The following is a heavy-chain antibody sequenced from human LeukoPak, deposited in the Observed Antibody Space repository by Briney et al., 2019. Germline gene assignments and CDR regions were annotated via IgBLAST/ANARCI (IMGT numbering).Heavy chain of an antibody. V-gene: IGHV5-51*01. Sequence: GESLKISCKGSGYSFTSYWIGWVRQMPGKGLEWMGIIYPGDSDTRYSPSFQGQVTISADRSISTAYLQWSSLKASDTAMYYCARARNLNDILTGYPDAFDIWGQGTMVTVSS. CDR1: GYSFTSYW. D-gene: IGHD3-9*01. CDR2: IYPGDSDT. J-gene: IGHJ3*02. CDR3: ARARNLNDILTGYPDAFDI.